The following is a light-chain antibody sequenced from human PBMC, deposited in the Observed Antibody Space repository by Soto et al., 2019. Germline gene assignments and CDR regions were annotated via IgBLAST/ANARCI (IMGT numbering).Light chain of an antibody. CDR1: QSVSSTN. V-gene: IGKV3-20*01. J-gene: IGKJ1*01. CDR3: QQYGNSFVG. Sequence: EIVLTRSPGTLSLSPGERATLSCRASQSVSSTNLAWYQHKPGQAPRLLIYGASSRATGIPDRFSGSGSGTDFTLIISRLEPEDFAVYYCQQYGNSFVGFGQGTKVDIK. CDR2: GAS.